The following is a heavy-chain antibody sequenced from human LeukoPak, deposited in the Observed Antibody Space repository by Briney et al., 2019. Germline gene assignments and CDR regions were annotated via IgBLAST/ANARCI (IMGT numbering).Heavy chain of an antibody. D-gene: IGHD3-16*01. CDR1: GFTLTHYN. Sequence: GGSLRLSCAASGFTLTHYNMNWVRQAPGKGLEWVSSISSSSSYIYYADSAKGRFTIPRDNAKNSLYLQMNSLRAEDTAVYYCARDGGFDYWGQGTLVTVSS. V-gene: IGHV3-21*01. CDR3: ARDGGFDY. CDR2: ISSSSSYI. J-gene: IGHJ4*02.